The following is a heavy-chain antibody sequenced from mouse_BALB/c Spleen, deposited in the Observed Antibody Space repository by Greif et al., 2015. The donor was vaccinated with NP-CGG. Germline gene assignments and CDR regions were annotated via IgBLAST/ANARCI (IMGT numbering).Heavy chain of an antibody. CDR2: IWAGGST. CDR1: GFSLTSYG. V-gene: IGHV2-9*02. Sequence: VQGVESGPGLVAPSQSLSITCTVSGFSLTSYGVHWVRQPPGKGLEWLGVIWAGGSTNYNSALMSRLSISKDNSKRQVCLKVNSLQTDDTAMYYCARDLEDYAMDYWGQGTTVTVSS. CDR3: ARDLEDYAMDY. J-gene: IGHJ4*01.